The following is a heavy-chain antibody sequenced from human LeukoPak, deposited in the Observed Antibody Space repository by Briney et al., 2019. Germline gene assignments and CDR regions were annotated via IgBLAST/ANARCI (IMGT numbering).Heavy chain of an antibody. CDR2: IYYSGST. CDR1: RGSISSSSYY. V-gene: IGHV4-39*07. D-gene: IGHD1-7*01. CDR3: ARGGITGTTVDY. J-gene: IGHJ4*02. Sequence: SETLSLTCTVSRGSISSSSYYWGWIRQPPGKGLEWIGSIYYSGSTYYNPSLKSRVTISVDTSKKQFSLKLSSVTAADTAVYYCARGGITGTTVDYWGQGTLVTVSS.